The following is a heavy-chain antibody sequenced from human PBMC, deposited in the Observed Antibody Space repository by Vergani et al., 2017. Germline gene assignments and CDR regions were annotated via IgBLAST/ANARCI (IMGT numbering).Heavy chain of an antibody. CDR1: EFTFSNYA. CDR3: AKQYFVSGNYLFDY. J-gene: IGHJ4*02. CDR2: ISGSGVSA. V-gene: IGHV3-23*01. Sequence: EVHLLESVGGLVQPGGSLRLTCAASEFTFSNYAMNWVRQAPGKGLEWVSGISGSGVSAYYTDSVKGRFTISRDNSKNMLFLQMNNLRTEDTAIYYCAKQYFVSGNYLFDYWCQGTLVTVSS. D-gene: IGHD3-10*01.